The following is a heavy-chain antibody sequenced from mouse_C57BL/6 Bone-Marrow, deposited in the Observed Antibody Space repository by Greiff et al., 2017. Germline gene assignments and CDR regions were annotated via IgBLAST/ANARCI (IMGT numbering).Heavy chain of an antibody. Sequence: EVKLEESGGGLVKPGGSLKLSCAASGFTFSSYAMSWVRQTPEKRLEWVATISDGGSYTYYPDNVKGRFTISRDNAKNNLYLQMSHLKSEDTAMYYCARNYGSSYRYFDVWGTGTTVTVSS. V-gene: IGHV5-4*03. J-gene: IGHJ1*03. CDR1: GFTFSSYA. D-gene: IGHD1-1*01. CDR3: ARNYGSSYRYFDV. CDR2: ISDGGSYT.